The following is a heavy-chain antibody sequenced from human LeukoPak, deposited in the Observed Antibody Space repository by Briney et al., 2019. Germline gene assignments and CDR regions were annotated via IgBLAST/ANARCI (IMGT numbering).Heavy chain of an antibody. D-gene: IGHD1-26*01. CDR1: GGSFSGYY. CDR3: ASSIVGATPRFDY. Sequence: SETLSLTCAVYGGSFSGYYWGWIRQPPGKGLEWIGSIYHSGSTYYNPSLKSRVTISVDTSKNQFSLKLGSVTAADTAVYYCASSIVGATPRFDYWGQGTLVTVSS. CDR2: IYHSGST. V-gene: IGHV4-38-2*01. J-gene: IGHJ4*02.